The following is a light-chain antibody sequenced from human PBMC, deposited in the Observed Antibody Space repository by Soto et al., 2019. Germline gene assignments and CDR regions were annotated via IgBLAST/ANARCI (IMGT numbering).Light chain of an antibody. CDR3: QQSYSTPYT. V-gene: IGKV1-39*01. CDR2: ATS. CDR1: QTISSF. J-gene: IGKJ2*01. Sequence: DIQMTQSPSFLSASLGDRVTITCRASQTISSFLYWYHQRPGKAPKLLIYATSNLHSGVPSRFSGAGSATDFTLTINSLQPEDFATYYCQQSYSTPYTFGQGTKL.